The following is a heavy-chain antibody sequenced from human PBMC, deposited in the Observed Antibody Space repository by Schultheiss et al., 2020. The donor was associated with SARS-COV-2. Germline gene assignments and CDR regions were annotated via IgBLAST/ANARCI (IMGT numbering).Heavy chain of an antibody. CDR3: ARGSGVAGTSMLTPGYYGMDV. D-gene: IGHD6-19*01. CDR1: GYTFTGYY. V-gene: IGHV1-2*02. Sequence: ASVKVSCKASGYTFTGYYMHWVRQAPGQGLEWKGWINPNSGGTNYAQKFQGRVTMTRDTSISTAYMELRSLRSDDTAVYYCARGSGVAGTSMLTPGYYGMDVWGQGTTVTVSS. CDR2: INPNSGGT. J-gene: IGHJ6*02.